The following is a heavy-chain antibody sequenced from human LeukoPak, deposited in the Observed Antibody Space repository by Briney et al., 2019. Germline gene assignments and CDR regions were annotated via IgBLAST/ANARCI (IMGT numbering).Heavy chain of an antibody. J-gene: IGHJ5*02. Sequence: ASVKVSCKASGYTFTSYYMHWVRQAPGQGLEWMGIINPSGGSTSYAQKFQGRVTMTRDTSTSTVYMELSSLRSEDTAVYYCARGIGKYNRNVGHWFDPWGQGTLVTVSS. CDR2: INPSGGST. CDR3: ARGIGKYNRNVGHWFDP. D-gene: IGHD1-1*01. V-gene: IGHV1-46*01. CDR1: GYTFTSYY.